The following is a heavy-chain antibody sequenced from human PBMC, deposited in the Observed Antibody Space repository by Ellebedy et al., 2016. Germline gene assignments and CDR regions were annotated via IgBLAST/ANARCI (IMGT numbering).Heavy chain of an antibody. J-gene: IGHJ5*02. D-gene: IGHD4-23*01. CDR1: GYTFRRYT. CDR2: ISVYNGDT. Sequence: ASVKVSCXASGYTFRRYTISWVRQAPGQGLEWMGWISVYNGDTHYAQKVQGRVTMTTDTSMRTAYLEVRSLRSADTAVYYCVREGGGGWFDPWGQGTLVTVSS. CDR3: VREGGGGWFDP. V-gene: IGHV1-18*01.